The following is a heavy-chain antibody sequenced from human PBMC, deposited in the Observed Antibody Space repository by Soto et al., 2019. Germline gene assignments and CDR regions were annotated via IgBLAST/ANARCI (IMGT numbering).Heavy chain of an antibody. CDR2: IWYDGSNK. D-gene: IGHD2-2*01. J-gene: IGHJ6*03. Sequence: GGSLRLSCAASGFTFSSYGMHWVRQAPGKGLEWVAVIWYDGSNKYYADSVKGRFTISRDNSKNTLYLQMNSLRAEDTAVYYCARVPAASSGGGYYYYMDAWGKGTTVTVSS. V-gene: IGHV3-33*01. CDR1: GFTFSSYG. CDR3: ARVPAASSGGGYYYYMDA.